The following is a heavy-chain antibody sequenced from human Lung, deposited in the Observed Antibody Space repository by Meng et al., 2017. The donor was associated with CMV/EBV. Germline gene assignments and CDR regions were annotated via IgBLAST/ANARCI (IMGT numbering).Heavy chain of an antibody. J-gene: IGHJ6*02. D-gene: IGHD3-3*01. Sequence: ASVKVSCKASGYTFTSDGISWVRQAPGQGLEWMRWISAYNGNTNYAQKLQGRVTMTIDTSTSKAYMELRSLRSDDTAVYYCARVRYYDLWSGYFNGMDVWGQWTTVTISS. V-gene: IGHV1-18*01. CDR2: ISAYNGNT. CDR3: ARVRYYDLWSGYFNGMDV. CDR1: GYTFTSDG.